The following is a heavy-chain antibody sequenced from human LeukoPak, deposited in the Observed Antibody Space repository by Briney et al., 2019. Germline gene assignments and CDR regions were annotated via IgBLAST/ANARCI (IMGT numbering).Heavy chain of an antibody. CDR3: AREDLEHVGGRSAFDI. D-gene: IGHD3-10*01. Sequence: ASVKVSCKASGYTFTGYYMHWVRQAPGQGLEWMRWINPNSGGTNYAQKFQGRVTMTRDTSISTAYMELSRLRSDDTAVYYCAREDLEHVGGRSAFDIWGQGTMVTVSS. J-gene: IGHJ3*02. CDR1: GYTFTGYY. CDR2: INPNSGGT. V-gene: IGHV1-2*02.